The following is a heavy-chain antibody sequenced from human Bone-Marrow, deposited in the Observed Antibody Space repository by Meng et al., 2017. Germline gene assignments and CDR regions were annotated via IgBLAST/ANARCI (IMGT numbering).Heavy chain of an antibody. CDR1: GYTFTSYY. CDR3: AYDLSFGWLCGGFDY. J-gene: IGHJ4*02. CDR2: INPSGGST. V-gene: IGHV1-46*03. D-gene: IGHD3-22*01. Sequence: ASVKVSCKASGYTFTSYYMHWVRQAPGQGLEWMGIINPSGGSTSYAQKFQGRVTMTRDTSTSTVYMELSSLRSEDTAVYYCAYDLSFGWLCGGFDYWGQGTLVTVSS.